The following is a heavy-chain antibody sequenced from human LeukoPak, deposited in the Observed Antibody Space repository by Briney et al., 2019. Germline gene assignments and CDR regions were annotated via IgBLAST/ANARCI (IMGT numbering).Heavy chain of an antibody. CDR1: GFTFSSSA. Sequence: GGSLRLSCAASGFTFSSSAMHWVRQPPGKGLEWVTVISNDGSNKYYADSVKGRFTISRDNSKNMLYLQMNSLRTEDTAVYYCAKVGSGNDYYWGQGTLVTVSS. D-gene: IGHD5-12*01. CDR2: ISNDGSNK. V-gene: IGHV3-30*18. CDR3: AKVGSGNDYY. J-gene: IGHJ4*02.